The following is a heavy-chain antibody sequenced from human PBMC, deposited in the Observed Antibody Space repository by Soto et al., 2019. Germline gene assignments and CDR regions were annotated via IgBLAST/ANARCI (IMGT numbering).Heavy chain of an antibody. Sequence: SXTLSLTCAVYGGSLSGYYWSWIRQPPVNGLEWIGEINHSGSTNYNPSLKSRVTISVDTSKNQFSLKLSSVTAADTAVYYCARGGSTRDSYYYYMDVWGKGTTVTVSS. CDR1: GGSLSGYY. CDR3: ARGGSTRDSYYYYMDV. J-gene: IGHJ6*03. D-gene: IGHD2-2*01. CDR2: INHSGST. V-gene: IGHV4-34*01.